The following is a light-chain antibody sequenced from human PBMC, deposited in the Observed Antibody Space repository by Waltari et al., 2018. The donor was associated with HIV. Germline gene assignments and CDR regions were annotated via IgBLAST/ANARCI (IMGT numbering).Light chain of an antibody. Sequence: QSVLTQPPSASGTPGQRVTISCSGGSPNIGRNNVYWYQHFPGTAPKLLIFSNDRRPSGGPDRFSGSKSGTSASLSIIGLRFEDEADYFCEAWDDSLSGPVFGGGTKLTVL. J-gene: IGLJ3*02. CDR2: SND. CDR1: SPNIGRNN. CDR3: EAWDDSLSGPV. V-gene: IGLV1-47*01.